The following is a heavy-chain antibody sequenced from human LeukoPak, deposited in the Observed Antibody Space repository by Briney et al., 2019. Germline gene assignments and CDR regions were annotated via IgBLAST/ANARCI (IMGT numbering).Heavy chain of an antibody. CDR2: IRYDGSNK. Sequence: HPGGSLRLSCAASGFTFSSYEMNWVRQAPGKGLEWVAFIRYDGSNKYYADSVKGRFTISRDNSKNTLYLQMNSLRGEDTAVYYCAKDGDTMSGTYYYDMDVWGKGTTVTIS. D-gene: IGHD1-26*01. CDR3: AKDGDTMSGTYYYDMDV. CDR1: GFTFSSYE. V-gene: IGHV3-30*02. J-gene: IGHJ6*03.